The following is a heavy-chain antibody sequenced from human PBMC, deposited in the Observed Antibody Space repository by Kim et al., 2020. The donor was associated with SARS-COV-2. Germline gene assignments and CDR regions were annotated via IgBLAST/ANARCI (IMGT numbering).Heavy chain of an antibody. V-gene: IGHV3-33*05. J-gene: IGHJ4*02. Sequence: GGSLRLSCAASGFTFSSYGMHWVRQAPGKGLEWVAVISYDGSNKYYADSVKGRFTISRDNSKNTLYLQMNSLRAEDTAVYYCARDSSSWYKGFWDYWGQGTLVTVSS. CDR1: GFTFSSYG. D-gene: IGHD6-13*01. CDR2: ISYDGSNK. CDR3: ARDSSSWYKGFWDY.